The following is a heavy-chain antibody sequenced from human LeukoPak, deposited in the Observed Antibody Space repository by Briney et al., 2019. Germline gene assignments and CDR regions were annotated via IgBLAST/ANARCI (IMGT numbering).Heavy chain of an antibody. D-gene: IGHD1-1*01. J-gene: IGHJ4*01. Sequence: HGASVKLSCKASGYTFTGYYMHWVRQAPGQGLEWMGWINPNGGGTNYAQKLKGGFTMTRDTSTSTAYMEMNSLRSEDTAVYYCARGWQLERRLSVYWGKGTLVTVSS. CDR1: GYTFTGYY. CDR2: INPNGGGT. V-gene: IGHV1-2*02. CDR3: ARGWQLERRLSVY.